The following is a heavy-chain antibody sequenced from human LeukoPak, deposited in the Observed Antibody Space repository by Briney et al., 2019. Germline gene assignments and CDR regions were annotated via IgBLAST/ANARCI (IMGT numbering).Heavy chain of an antibody. V-gene: IGHV4-4*02. CDR1: GGSISSSNW. Sequence: SGTLSLTCAVSGGSISSSNWWSWVRQPPGKGLEWIGEIYHSGSTNYNPSLKSRVTISVDKSKNQFSLKLSSVTAADTAVYYCARRIISGGPLDWYFDLWGRGTLVTVSS. CDR2: IYHSGST. CDR3: ARRIISGGPLDWYFDL. D-gene: IGHD6-19*01. J-gene: IGHJ2*01.